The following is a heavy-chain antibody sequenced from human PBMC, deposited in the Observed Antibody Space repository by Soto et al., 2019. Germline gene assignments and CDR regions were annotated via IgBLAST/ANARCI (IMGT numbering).Heavy chain of an antibody. D-gene: IGHD6-6*01. V-gene: IGHV4-34*01. J-gene: IGHJ6*03. CDR3: ARGGSIAARRKYYYYYMDV. CDR1: GGSFSGYY. Sequence: SETLSLTCAVYGGSFSGYYWSWIRQPPGKGLEWIGEINHSGSTNYNPSLKSRVTISVDTSKNHFSLKLSSVTAADTAVYYCARGGSIAARRKYYYYYMDVWGKGTTVTVSS. CDR2: INHSGST.